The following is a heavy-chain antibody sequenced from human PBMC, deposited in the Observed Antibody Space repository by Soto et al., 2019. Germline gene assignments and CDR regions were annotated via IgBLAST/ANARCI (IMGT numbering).Heavy chain of an antibody. V-gene: IGHV3-49*04. CDR3: TREGSYSSRWAGGSYFDY. D-gene: IGHD6-13*01. CDR1: GFTFGDYA. J-gene: IGHJ4*02. CDR2: IRSKAYGVTT. Sequence: GGSLRLSCTASGFTFGDYAMSWVRQAPGKGLEWVGFIRSKAYGVTTEYAASVKGRFTISRDDSTSIAYLQMNSLKTADTAVYYCTREGSYSSRWAGGSYFDYWGQGTLVTVSS.